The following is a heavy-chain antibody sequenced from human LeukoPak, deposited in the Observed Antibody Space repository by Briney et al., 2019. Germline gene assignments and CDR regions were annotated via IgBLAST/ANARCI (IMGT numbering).Heavy chain of an antibody. D-gene: IGHD3-10*01. V-gene: IGHV5-51*01. CDR2: IYPDDSDT. CDR1: GYRFYTYW. Sequence: GESLKISCKGSGYRFYTYWIAWVRQMPGKGLEWMGIIYPDDSDTRYSPSFQGQVTISADKSIDTAYLQWRSLKVSDTGMYYCVRQSLGEFKYWGQGTLVTVSS. CDR3: VRQSLGEFKY. J-gene: IGHJ4*02.